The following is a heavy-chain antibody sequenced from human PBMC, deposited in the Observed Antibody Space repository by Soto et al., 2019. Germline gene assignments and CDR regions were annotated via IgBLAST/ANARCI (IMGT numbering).Heavy chain of an antibody. Sequence: PGGSLRLSCAASGFNFSANYMSWVRQAPGKGLEWISYISSSSRDTEYADSVKGRFMISRDNAKGSMSLQMNSLRVEDTAIYYCVRWLKVLTTSDTWGQGTPVTVSS. J-gene: IGHJ5*02. CDR2: ISSSSRDT. V-gene: IGHV3-11*06. CDR3: VRWLKVLTTSDT. CDR1: GFNFSANY. D-gene: IGHD3-22*01.